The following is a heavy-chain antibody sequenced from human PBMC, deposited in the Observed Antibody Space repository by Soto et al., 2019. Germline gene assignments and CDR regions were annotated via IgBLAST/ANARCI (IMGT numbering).Heavy chain of an antibody. CDR3: ARGSGIVALPGELEDVKYDY. CDR2: INESGST. V-gene: IGHV4-34*01. Sequence: QVQLQQWSAGLVKPSETLSLSCAVYGQSFSGHSWAWIRQPPGKGLEWIGEINESGSTYYNPSLKSRVTISTDTSKHQFSLELSSVSAADTAAYFCARGSGIVALPGELEDVKYDYWGQGTLVNVSS. CDR1: GQSFSGHS. J-gene: IGHJ4*02. D-gene: IGHD1-1*01.